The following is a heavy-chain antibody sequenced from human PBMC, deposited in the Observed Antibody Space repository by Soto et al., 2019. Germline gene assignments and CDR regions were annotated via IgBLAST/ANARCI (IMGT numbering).Heavy chain of an antibody. CDR2: IFYSGST. J-gene: IGHJ5*02. D-gene: IGHD1-1*01. CDR1: DGSISTSRSY. Sequence: SLTLSQTCSVSDGSISTSRSYRAWKRQPPGKGLEWLANIFYSGSTFYNPSLASRVSVSVDTSKNEFSLKLRSVTAADTAVYFCVRKPTTGNTDLWCDPWGPGPLVTVSS. CDR3: VRKPTTGNTDLWCDP. V-gene: IGHV4-39*01.